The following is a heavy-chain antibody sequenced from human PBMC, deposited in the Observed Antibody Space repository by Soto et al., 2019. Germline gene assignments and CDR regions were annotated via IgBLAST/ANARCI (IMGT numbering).Heavy chain of an antibody. J-gene: IGHJ6*02. CDR1: GYTFTSYG. CDR2: ISAYNGNT. D-gene: IGHD5-18*01. V-gene: IGHV1-18*01. CDR3: AREALAMVTYYYGMDV. Sequence: QVQLVQSGAEVKKPGASVKVSCKASGYTFTSYGISWVRQAPGQGLEWMGWISAYNGNTNYAQKLQGKVTMTTDTSTSTAYMELRSLRSDDTAVYYCAREALAMVTYYYGMDVWGQGTTVTVSS.